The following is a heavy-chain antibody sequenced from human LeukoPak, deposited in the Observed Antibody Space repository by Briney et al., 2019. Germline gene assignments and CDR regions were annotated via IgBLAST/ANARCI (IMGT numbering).Heavy chain of an antibody. CDR2: INSDGSST. V-gene: IGHV3-74*01. D-gene: IGHD4-11*01. Sequence: GGSLRLSCAASGFTFSSYWMHWVRQAPGKGLVWVSRINSDGSSTSYADSVKGRFTISRDNSKNTLYLQMNSLRAEDTAVYYCAKGHTVTPDYYFDYWGQGTLVTVSS. CDR3: AKGHTVTPDYYFDY. J-gene: IGHJ4*02. CDR1: GFTFSSYW.